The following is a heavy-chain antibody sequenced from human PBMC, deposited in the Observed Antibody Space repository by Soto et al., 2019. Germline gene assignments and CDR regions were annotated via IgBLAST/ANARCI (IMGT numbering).Heavy chain of an antibody. CDR2: ISRGGSS. CDR3: ARGYWFDP. J-gene: IGHJ5*02. Sequence: SETLSLTCTFSCGSICSDDWTWIRQPPGKGLEWIGYISRGGSSSYAPSLKGRVTFSTDTSKNQVSLKLTYVTVADTAVYYCARGYWFDPWGPGTLVTVSS. V-gene: IGHV4-59*01. CDR1: CGSICSDD.